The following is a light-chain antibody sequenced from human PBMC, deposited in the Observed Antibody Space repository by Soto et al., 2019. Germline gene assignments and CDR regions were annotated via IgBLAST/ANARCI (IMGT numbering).Light chain of an antibody. CDR3: SSSTSSSTPYV. J-gene: IGLJ1*01. V-gene: IGLV2-14*01. Sequence: QSALTQPASVSGSPGQSITISCTGTSSDVGGYNYVSWYQQQPGKAPKLMIFEVSNRPSGVSIRFSGSKSGNTASLTISGLQAEDEADYYCSSSTSSSTPYVFGTGTKLTVL. CDR1: SSDVGGYNY. CDR2: EVS.